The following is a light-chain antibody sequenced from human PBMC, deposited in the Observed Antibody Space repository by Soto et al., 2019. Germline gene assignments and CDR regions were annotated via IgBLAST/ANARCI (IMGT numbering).Light chain of an antibody. CDR3: QSYDNTLKVV. V-gene: IGLV1-40*01. J-gene: IGLJ3*02. CDR1: SSNIGAGYD. Sequence: QSVLTQPPSVSGAPGQRVTISCTGNSSNIGAGYDVHWYQQLPGTAPKVLIYGDTNRPSGVPDRFSGSNSGTSASLAITGLQAEDEADYYCQSYDNTLKVVFGGGTKVTVL. CDR2: GDT.